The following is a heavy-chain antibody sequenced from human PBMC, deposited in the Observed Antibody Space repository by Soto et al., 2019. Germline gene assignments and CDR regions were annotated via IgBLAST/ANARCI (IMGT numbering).Heavy chain of an antibody. CDR2: ISYDGNNK. Sequence: GGSLRLSCAASGFTFSSYAMHWVRQAPGKGLEWVAVISYDGNNKYYADSVKGRFTISRDNSKNTLYLQMNSLRAEDTAVYYCARNSFLYDFWSGSDYWGQGTLVTVSS. V-gene: IGHV3-30-3*01. J-gene: IGHJ4*02. CDR1: GFTFSSYA. CDR3: ARNSFLYDFWSGSDY. D-gene: IGHD3-3*01.